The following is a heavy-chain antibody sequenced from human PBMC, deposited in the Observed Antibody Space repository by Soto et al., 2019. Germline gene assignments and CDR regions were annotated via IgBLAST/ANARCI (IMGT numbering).Heavy chain of an antibody. V-gene: IGHV4-31*03. CDR1: AGSISSDNYY. CDR2: IYHSGTT. J-gene: IGHJ6*02. D-gene: IGHD6-19*01. CDR3: ARDRRLVVAGIRYYGMDV. Sequence: TLSLTCTVSAGSISSDNYYWTWIRQHPGKGLEWIGYIYHSGTTYYNPSLKSRLIISVDTSKNQFSLKLRSVTAADTAVYYCARDRRLVVAGIRYYGMDVWGQGTTVTVSS.